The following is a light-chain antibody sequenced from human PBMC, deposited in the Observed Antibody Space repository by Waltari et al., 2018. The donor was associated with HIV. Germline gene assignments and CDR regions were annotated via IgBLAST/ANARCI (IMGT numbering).Light chain of an antibody. Sequence: EIVLTQSPATLSLSPGETATLSCRASQNVDVYLGLVQQKPGQAPRLVIYNGSNRDTGIPARFTGSGSGTDFTLTISSLEPEDFAFYFCQQRENWPPTFGGGTKIEI. CDR1: QNVDVY. J-gene: IGKJ4*01. CDR2: NGS. CDR3: QQRENWPPT. V-gene: IGKV3-11*01.